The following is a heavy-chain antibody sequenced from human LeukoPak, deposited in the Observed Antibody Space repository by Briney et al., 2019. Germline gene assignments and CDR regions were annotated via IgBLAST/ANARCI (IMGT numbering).Heavy chain of an antibody. V-gene: IGHV1-2*02. CDR1: GYTFTGYY. D-gene: IGHD5-24*01. Sequence: ASVKVSCKACGYTFTGYYMHWVRQAPGQGLEWMGWINPNSGGTNYAQKFQGRVTMTRDTSISTAYMELSRLRSDDTALYYCARAEMATIDLDYWGQGTLVTVSS. J-gene: IGHJ4*02. CDR3: ARAEMATIDLDY. CDR2: INPNSGGT.